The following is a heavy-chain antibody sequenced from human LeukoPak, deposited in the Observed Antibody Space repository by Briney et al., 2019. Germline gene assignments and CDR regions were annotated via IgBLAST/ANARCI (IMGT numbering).Heavy chain of an antibody. CDR2: IKQDGSEK. CDR3: ASAIWFGELLDDY. D-gene: IGHD3-10*01. V-gene: IGHV3-7*01. J-gene: IGHJ4*02. Sequence: GGSLRLSCAASGFTFSSYWMSWVRQAPGKGLEWVANIKQDGSEKYYVDSVKGRFTISRDNSKNSLYLQMNSLRAEDTAVYYCASAIWFGELLDDYWGQGTLVTVSS. CDR1: GFTFSSYW.